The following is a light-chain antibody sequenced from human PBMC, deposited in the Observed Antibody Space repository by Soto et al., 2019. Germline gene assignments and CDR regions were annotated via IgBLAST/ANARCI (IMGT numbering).Light chain of an antibody. Sequence: QSVLAQPASVSGSPGQSITVSRTGTSSDVGGYNYVSWYQQHPGKAPRLMIYDVTNRPSGVSNRFSGSKSGNTASLTISGLQAEDEADYYCSSYTRGSTYVFGTGTKVTV. CDR1: SSDVGGYNY. CDR2: DVT. J-gene: IGLJ1*01. CDR3: SSYTRGSTYV. V-gene: IGLV2-14*01.